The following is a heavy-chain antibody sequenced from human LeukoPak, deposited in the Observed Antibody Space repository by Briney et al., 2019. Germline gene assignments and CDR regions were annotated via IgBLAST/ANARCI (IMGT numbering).Heavy chain of an antibody. CDR1: GFTFSSYG. Sequence: PGGSLRLSCAASGFTFSSYGMHWVRQAPGKGLEWVAFIRYDGSNKYYADSVKGRFTISRDNSKNTLYVQMNSLRAEDTAVYYCVKGPKGLLFTRDYYMDVWGKGTTVTISS. V-gene: IGHV3-30*02. CDR3: VKGPKGLLFTRDYYMDV. CDR2: IRYDGSNK. J-gene: IGHJ6*03. D-gene: IGHD3/OR15-3a*01.